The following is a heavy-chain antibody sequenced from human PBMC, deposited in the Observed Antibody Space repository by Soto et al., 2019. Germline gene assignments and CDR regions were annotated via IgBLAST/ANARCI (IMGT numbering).Heavy chain of an antibody. D-gene: IGHD3-22*01. V-gene: IGHV3-23*01. CDR1: GFTFSSYA. CDR3: AKGSVVTYLGY. Sequence: EVQLLESGGGLVQPGGSLRLSCAASGFTFSSYAMSWVRQAPGKGLEWVSGISGGGGSTYFADSVKGRFTISRDNSNNTLYLQKNRLRAEDTAVYSCAKGSVVTYLGYWGQGTLVTVSS. J-gene: IGHJ4*02. CDR2: ISGGGGST.